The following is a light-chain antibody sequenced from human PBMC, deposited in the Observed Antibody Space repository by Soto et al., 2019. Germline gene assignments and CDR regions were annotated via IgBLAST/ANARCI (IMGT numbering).Light chain of an antibody. J-gene: IGKJ4*01. CDR1: QGIDSF. CDR2: AAS. Sequence: IQLTQSPSSLSASVGDRVTIACRASQGIDSFLAWYQQKPGTTPKLLIYAASALQTGVPSRFSGSGSGTDFTLTISSLQPEDFATYYCQQLHSYPSTFGGGTKVESK. V-gene: IGKV1-9*01. CDR3: QQLHSYPST.